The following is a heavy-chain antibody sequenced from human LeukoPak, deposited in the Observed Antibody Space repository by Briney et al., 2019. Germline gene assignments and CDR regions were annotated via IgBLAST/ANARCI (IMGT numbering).Heavy chain of an antibody. CDR3: ARERYSGSFDY. Sequence: PGGSLRLSCSASGFTFNRFYLHWVRQAPGKGLEFVSHISSNGATTYYADSVKGRFTISRDNSKNTLYLQMSSLRADDTAVYYCARERYSGSFDYWGQGTLVTVSS. J-gene: IGHJ4*02. D-gene: IGHD1-26*01. CDR1: GFTFNRFY. V-gene: IGHV3-64D*06. CDR2: ISSNGATT.